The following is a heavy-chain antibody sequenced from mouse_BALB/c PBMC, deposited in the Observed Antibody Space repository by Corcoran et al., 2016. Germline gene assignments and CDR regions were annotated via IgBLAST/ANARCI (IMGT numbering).Heavy chain of an antibody. CDR1: VFLLSNSGMG. CDR3: ARRAHSDYGFAY. V-gene: IGHV8-8*01. Sequence: QVTLKESGPGILKPSKTLSLTCSFSVFLLSNSGMGVGWIRPPSGKGLEWLAHIWRDDDKYYNPSLKSQLTISRDTSGNHVFHMITSVDTADTATYYCARRAHSDYGFAYWGQGTLVTVSA. J-gene: IGHJ3*01. D-gene: IGHD2-4*01. CDR2: IWRDDDK.